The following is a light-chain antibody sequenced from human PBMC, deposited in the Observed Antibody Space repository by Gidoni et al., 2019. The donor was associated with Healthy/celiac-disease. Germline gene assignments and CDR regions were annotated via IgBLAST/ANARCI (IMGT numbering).Light chain of an antibody. CDR1: QGISNY. J-gene: IGKJ1*01. CDR2: AAS. CDR3: QKYNSAPQT. V-gene: IGKV1-27*01. Sequence: DIQMTQSPSSLSASVGDRVTIPCRASQGISNYLAWYQQKPGKVPKLLIYAASTLQSGVPSRFSGSGSGTDFTLTISSLQPEDVATYYCQKYNSAPQTFXQXTKVEIK.